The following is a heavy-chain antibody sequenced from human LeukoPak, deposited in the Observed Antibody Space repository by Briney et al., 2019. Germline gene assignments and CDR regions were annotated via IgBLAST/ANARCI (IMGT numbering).Heavy chain of an antibody. D-gene: IGHD3-16*01. CDR3: ASPGPESYHYVWGSLEN. Sequence: SETLSLTCAVYGGSFIDYYLTWIRQTPGKGLEWIGEINHSGSAKYNPSLKSRVIISIDTSKNQFSLHLSSVTAADTAVYYCASPGPESYHYVWGSLENCGQGTLVIVSS. V-gene: IGHV4-34*01. CDR2: INHSGSA. CDR1: GGSFIDYY. J-gene: IGHJ4*02.